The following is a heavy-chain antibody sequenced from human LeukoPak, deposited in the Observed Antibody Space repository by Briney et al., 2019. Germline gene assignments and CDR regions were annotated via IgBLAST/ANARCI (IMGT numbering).Heavy chain of an antibody. CDR2: IYCSGST. V-gene: IGHV4-30-4*08. CDR3: ARGRRLFTAYYFDY. D-gene: IGHD2-21*01. J-gene: IGHJ4*02. CDR1: GGSISSGDYC. Sequence: SQTLSLTCTVSGGSISSGDYCWGCLRQPPGKGLEWTMYIYCSGSTYYTPSLKSRFTISVDTSKNPFSLQLSSVTAADTAVYYCARGRRLFTAYYFDYWGQGTLVTVSS.